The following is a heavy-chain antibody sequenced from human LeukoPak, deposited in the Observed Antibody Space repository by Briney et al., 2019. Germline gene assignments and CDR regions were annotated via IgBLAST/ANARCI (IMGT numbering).Heavy chain of an antibody. CDR2: IYYSGST. CDR3: ARSSYSSNWSKDY. J-gene: IGHJ4*02. D-gene: IGHD4-23*01. Sequence: SETLSLTCTVSGGSISRSTNYWGWVRQPPGKGLEWIGSIYYSGSTYYNPSLKSRVTISVDASKNQFSLKVSSVTAADTAVYYCARSSYSSNWSKDYWGQGTLVTVSS. CDR1: GGSISRSTNY. V-gene: IGHV4-39*01.